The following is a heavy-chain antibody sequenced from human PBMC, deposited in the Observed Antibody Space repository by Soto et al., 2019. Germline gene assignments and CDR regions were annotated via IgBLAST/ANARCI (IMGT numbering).Heavy chain of an antibody. CDR1: GFTFSSYS. CDR2: ISSSSSYI. CDR3: ARDGIYSSSSHYYYYGMDV. V-gene: IGHV3-21*01. J-gene: IGHJ6*02. D-gene: IGHD6-6*01. Sequence: GGSLRLSCAASGFTFSSYSMNWVRQAPGKGLEWVSSISSSSSYIYYADSVKGRFTISRDSAKNSLYLQMNSLRAEDTAVYYCARDGIYSSSSHYYYYGMDVWGQGTTVTVSS.